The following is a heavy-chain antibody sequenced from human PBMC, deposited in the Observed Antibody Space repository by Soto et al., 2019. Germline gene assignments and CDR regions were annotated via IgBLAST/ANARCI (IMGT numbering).Heavy chain of an antibody. Sequence: SETLSLTCAVYGGSFSGYYWSWIRQPPGKGLEWIGEINHSGSTNYNPSLKSRLTISVDTSKNQFSLKLSSVTAADTAVYYCARGRPRITIFGVVTASATGIDYWGQGTLVTVSS. CDR2: INHSGST. CDR3: ARGRPRITIFGVVTASATGIDY. CDR1: GGSFSGYY. J-gene: IGHJ4*02. V-gene: IGHV4-34*01. D-gene: IGHD3-3*01.